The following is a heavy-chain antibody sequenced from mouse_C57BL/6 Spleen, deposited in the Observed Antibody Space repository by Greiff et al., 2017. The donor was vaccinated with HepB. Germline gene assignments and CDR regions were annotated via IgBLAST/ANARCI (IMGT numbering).Heavy chain of an antibody. V-gene: IGHV1-19*01. J-gene: IGHJ2*01. CDR1: GYTFTDYY. Sequence: EVQLQQSGPVLVKPGASVKMSCKASGYTFTDYYMNWVKQSHGKSLEWIGVINPYNGGTSYNQKFKGKATLTVDKSSSTAYMELNSLTSEDSAVYYCASGGYGSSFDYWGQGTTLTVSS. D-gene: IGHD1-1*01. CDR2: INPYNGGT. CDR3: ASGGYGSSFDY.